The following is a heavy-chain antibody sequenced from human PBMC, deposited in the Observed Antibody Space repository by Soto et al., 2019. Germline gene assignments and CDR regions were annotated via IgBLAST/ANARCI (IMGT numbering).Heavy chain of an antibody. V-gene: IGHV3-30*03. Sequence: QVQLVESGGGVVQPGTSLRLSCAASGFTFSSYGFHWVRQAPGKGLEWVTPMSHDGSKTFYADSVKGRFTISRDNSKNTLYLQMNSLKAEDTAVYYCASGQCGTNCYIFEYWGQGTLVTVSS. CDR1: GFTFSSYG. CDR2: MSHDGSKT. J-gene: IGHJ4*02. CDR3: ASGQCGTNCYIFEY. D-gene: IGHD2-8*01.